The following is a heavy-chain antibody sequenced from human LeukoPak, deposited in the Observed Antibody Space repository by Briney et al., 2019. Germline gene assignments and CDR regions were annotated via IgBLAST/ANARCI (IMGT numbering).Heavy chain of an antibody. CDR2: IQYDGSNK. Sequence: GGTLRLSCVGSGFTFSSYGMSWVRQAPGKGLEWVAFIQYDGSNKYYADSVRGRFTISRDNSQNTLYLQMNSLRNEDTAVYYCAKNSHHPLLFYMDVWGKGTTVTIS. J-gene: IGHJ6*03. CDR3: AKNSHHPLLFYMDV. CDR1: GFTFSSYG. D-gene: IGHD2-15*01. V-gene: IGHV3-30*02.